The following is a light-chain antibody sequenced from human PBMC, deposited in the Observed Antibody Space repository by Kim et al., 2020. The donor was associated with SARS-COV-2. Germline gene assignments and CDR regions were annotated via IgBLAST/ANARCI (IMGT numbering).Light chain of an antibody. Sequence: APIPCRSSQCLLHSNEYKYVYWYVQKTAQSKTLLFYLVSPRASGVPDRFSGSGSGTDFTQSNSSVEAEDVGVYYCMQDLQTPLTFGAGTKVDIK. CDR1: QCLLHSNEYKY. CDR2: LVS. CDR3: MQDLQTPLT. V-gene: IGKV2-28*01. J-gene: IGKJ4*01.